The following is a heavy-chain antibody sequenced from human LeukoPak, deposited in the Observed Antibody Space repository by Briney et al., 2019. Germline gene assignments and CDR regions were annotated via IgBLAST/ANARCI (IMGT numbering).Heavy chain of an antibody. CDR2: IYYSGST. V-gene: IGHV4-59*01. Sequence: PSETLSLTCTVSGGSISSYYWSWIRQPPGKGLEWIGYIYYSGSTNYNPSLKSRVTISVDTSKNQFSLKLSSVTAADTAVYYCARDRRYYDSSGYYFNDWYFDLWGRGPLVTVSS. D-gene: IGHD3-22*01. CDR1: GGSISSYY. CDR3: ARDRRYYDSSGYYFNDWYFDL. J-gene: IGHJ2*01.